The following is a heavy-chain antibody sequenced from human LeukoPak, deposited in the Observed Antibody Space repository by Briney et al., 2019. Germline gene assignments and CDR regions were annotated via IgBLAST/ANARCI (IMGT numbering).Heavy chain of an antibody. V-gene: IGHV1-18*04. Sequence: GASVNVSCKASGYSFNKHGITWVRQAPGQGLEWMGWISAYNGDTKYGQRFQGRVTLLTDTTASTAYMELRSLRSDDTAVYYCARDPSNTSGWSPYFDYWGQGALVTVSS. D-gene: IGHD6-19*01. CDR1: GYSFNKHG. J-gene: IGHJ4*02. CDR3: ARDPSNTSGWSPYFDY. CDR2: ISAYNGDT.